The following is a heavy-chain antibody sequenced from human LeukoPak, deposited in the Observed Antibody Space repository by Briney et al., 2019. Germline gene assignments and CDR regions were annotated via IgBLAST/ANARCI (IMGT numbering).Heavy chain of an antibody. CDR2: IYPGDSDT. D-gene: IGHD2-2*01. V-gene: IGHV5-51*01. CDR1: GYSFTNYW. Sequence: GESLKISCKGSGYSFTNYWIGWVRQMPGKGLEWMGIIYPGDSDTRYSPSFQGQVTISADKSINTAYLQWSSLKASDTAMYYCARAECSSTSCPYYYYYGMDVWGQGTTVTVSS. J-gene: IGHJ6*02. CDR3: ARAECSSTSCPYYYYYGMDV.